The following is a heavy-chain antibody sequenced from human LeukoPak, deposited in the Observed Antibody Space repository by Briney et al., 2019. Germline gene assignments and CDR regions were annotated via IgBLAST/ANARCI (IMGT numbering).Heavy chain of an antibody. CDR3: ARGRGCSSTTCYPDY. V-gene: IGHV3-21*01. CDR1: GFSFSSYS. CDR2: ISSSSSYI. D-gene: IGHD2-2*01. Sequence: GSPRLSCAASGFSFSSYSMNWVRQAPGKGLEWVSDISSSSSYIYYADSVKGRFTISRDNAKNSLYLQMNSLRAEDTAVYYCARGRGCSSTTCYPDYWGQGTLVTVSS. J-gene: IGHJ4*02.